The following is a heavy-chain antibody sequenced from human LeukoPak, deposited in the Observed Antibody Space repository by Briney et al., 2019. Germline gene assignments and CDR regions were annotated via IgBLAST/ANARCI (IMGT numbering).Heavy chain of an antibody. D-gene: IGHD3-16*01. CDR3: AKVWGTSGPFDY. CDR2: ISGSGATT. V-gene: IGHV3-23*01. Sequence: PGGSLRLSCAASGFIFNSYAMSWVRQAPGKGLEWVSGISGSGATTYYADSVKGRFTISRDKSKNTLDLQMNSLSAEDTAVYYCAKVWGTSGPFDYWGQGTLVTVSS. CDR1: GFIFNSYA. J-gene: IGHJ4*02.